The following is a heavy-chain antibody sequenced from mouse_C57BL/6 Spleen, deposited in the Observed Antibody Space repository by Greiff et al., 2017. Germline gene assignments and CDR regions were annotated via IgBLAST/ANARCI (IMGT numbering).Heavy chain of an antibody. CDR3: ARDWDGYYAMDY. V-gene: IGHV5-4*01. J-gene: IGHJ4*01. CDR1: GFTFSSYA. Sequence: EVKVVESGGGLVKPGGSLKLSCAASGFTFSSYAMSWVRQTPEKRLEWVATISDGGSYTYYPDNVKGRFTISRDNAKNNLYLQMSHLKSEDTAMYYCARDWDGYYAMDYWGQGTSGTVSS. CDR2: ISDGGSYT. D-gene: IGHD4-1*01.